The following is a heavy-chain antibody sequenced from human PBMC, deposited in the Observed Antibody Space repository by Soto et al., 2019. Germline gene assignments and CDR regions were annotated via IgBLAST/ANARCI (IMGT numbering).Heavy chain of an antibody. CDR2: IWYDGSEK. V-gene: IGHV3-33*01. CDR1: GFTFSNYG. Sequence: QVQLVESGGGVVQPGSSLRLSCAASGFTFSNYGMHWVRQAPGKGLEWVAVIWYDGSEKFYADSVKGRFTISRDNSKKTLQLQMNSLRAEDTAVYYCARGRIVTTAIDDYWGQGALVTVSS. CDR3: ARGRIVTTAIDDY. J-gene: IGHJ4*02. D-gene: IGHD5-12*01.